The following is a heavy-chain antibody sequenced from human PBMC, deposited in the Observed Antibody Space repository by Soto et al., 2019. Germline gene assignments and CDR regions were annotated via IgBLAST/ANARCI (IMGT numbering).Heavy chain of an antibody. D-gene: IGHD2-2*01. J-gene: IGHJ6*02. V-gene: IGHV3-48*02. CDR1: GFPFSSYS. CDR3: ARDQGDCSRTSCPYYYYAMDV. Sequence: GGSLRLSCAASGFPFSSYSMNWVRQAPGKGLGWVSYIVSSSSSIYYTDSVKCRFTSSRDNAKNVLYLQMNSLRDEDTAVYFCARDQGDCSRTSCPYYYYAMDVWGQGTTVTVSS. CDR2: IVSSSSSI.